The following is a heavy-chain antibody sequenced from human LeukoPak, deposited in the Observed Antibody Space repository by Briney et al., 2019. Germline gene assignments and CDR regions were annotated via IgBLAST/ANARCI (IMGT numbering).Heavy chain of an antibody. CDR3: ARDDGVGYNSPYFDY. CDR1: GFTVSSNY. V-gene: IGHV3-53*01. D-gene: IGHD5-24*01. Sequence: PGGSLRLSCAASGFTVSSNYMSWVRQAPGKGLEWVSVIYSGGSTYYADSVKGRFTISRDNSKNTLYLQMNSLRAEDTAVYYCARDDGVGYNSPYFDYWGQGTLVTVSS. CDR2: IYSGGST. J-gene: IGHJ4*02.